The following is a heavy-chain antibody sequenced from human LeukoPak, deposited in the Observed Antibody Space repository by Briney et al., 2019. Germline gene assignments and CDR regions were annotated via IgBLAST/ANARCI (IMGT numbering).Heavy chain of an antibody. CDR2: IDYSGNT. Sequence: SETLSLTCTVPGGSISSYYWSWIRQPPGKGLEWIGYIDYSGNTNYNPSLKSRATISVDTSKNQFSLKLTSVTAADTAVYYCARRNYYDTSGYQFDYWGQGTLVTVPS. D-gene: IGHD3-22*01. CDR3: ARRNYYDTSGYQFDY. V-gene: IGHV4-59*08. J-gene: IGHJ4*02. CDR1: GGSISSYY.